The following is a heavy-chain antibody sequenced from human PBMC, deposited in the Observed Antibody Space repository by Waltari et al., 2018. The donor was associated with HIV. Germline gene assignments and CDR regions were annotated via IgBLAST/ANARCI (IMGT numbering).Heavy chain of an antibody. D-gene: IGHD5-12*01. V-gene: IGHV4-34*01. CDR2: INHSGST. Sequence: QVQLQQWGAGLLKPSETLSLTCAVYGGSFSGYYWSWIRQPPGKGLEWIGEINHSGSTNYNPSLKSRVAISVDTSKNQFSLKLSSVTAAYTAVYYCATTLDGYNLYYYYYGMDVWGQGTTVTVSS. J-gene: IGHJ6*02. CDR1: GGSFSGYY. CDR3: ATTLDGYNLYYYYYGMDV.